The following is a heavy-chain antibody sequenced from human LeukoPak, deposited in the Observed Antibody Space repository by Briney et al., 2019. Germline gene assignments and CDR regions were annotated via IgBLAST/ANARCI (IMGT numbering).Heavy chain of an antibody. J-gene: IGHJ3*02. Sequence: PGGSLRLSCAASGFTFSSYSMNWVRQSPGKGLEWVSYISSGSSTIYYADSVKGRFTISRDNAKNSLYLQMNSLRAEDTAVYYCARDGGSSPIWGQGTMVTVSS. D-gene: IGHD3-3*01. CDR1: GFTFSSYS. CDR3: ARDGGSSPI. CDR2: ISSGSSTI. V-gene: IGHV3-48*01.